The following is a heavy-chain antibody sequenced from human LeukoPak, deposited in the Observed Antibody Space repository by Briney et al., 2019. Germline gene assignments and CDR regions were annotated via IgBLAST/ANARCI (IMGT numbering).Heavy chain of an antibody. CDR2: AYYSDST. J-gene: IGHJ3*02. D-gene: IGHD2-2*02. CDR1: GDSISSYY. V-gene: IGHV4-59*08. CDR3: ARHGPNTPDDAFDI. Sequence: SETLSLTCTVSGDSISSYYWSWIRQAPGKALEWIGYAYYSDSTNYNPSLKSRVTMSVDTSKNQFSLKLSSVTATDTAVYYCARHGPNTPDDAFDIWGQGTMVTVSS.